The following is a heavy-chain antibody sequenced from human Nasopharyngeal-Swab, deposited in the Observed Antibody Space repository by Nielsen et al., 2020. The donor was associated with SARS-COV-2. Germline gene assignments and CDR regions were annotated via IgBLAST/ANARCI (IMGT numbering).Heavy chain of an antibody. J-gene: IGHJ6*02. Sequence: SETLSLTCAVYGGSFSGYFWTWIRQPPGKGLEWIGEVNHSGTTNYNPSLKSRVTISAGTSKNQFSLKLSSVTAADTAVYYCARPTVPYYHYGLDVWGQGTTVTVS. CDR1: GGSFSGYF. CDR3: ARPTVPYYHYGLDV. V-gene: IGHV4-34*01. CDR2: VNHSGTT. D-gene: IGHD4-17*01.